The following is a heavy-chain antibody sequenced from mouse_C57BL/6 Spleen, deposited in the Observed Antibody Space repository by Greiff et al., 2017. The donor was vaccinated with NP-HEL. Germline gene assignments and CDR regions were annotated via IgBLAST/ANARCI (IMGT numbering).Heavy chain of an antibody. J-gene: IGHJ3*01. Sequence: VQLQQSGPGLVQPSQSLSITCTVSGFSLTSYGVHWVRQSPGKGLEWLGVIWSGGSTDYNADFITGLSISKANSKSQVFFKMYSLQADDTAIYYCARSAQASWFAYWGQGTLVTVSA. CDR1: GFSLTSYG. CDR2: IWSGGST. D-gene: IGHD3-2*02. CDR3: ARSAQASWFAY. V-gene: IGHV2-2*01.